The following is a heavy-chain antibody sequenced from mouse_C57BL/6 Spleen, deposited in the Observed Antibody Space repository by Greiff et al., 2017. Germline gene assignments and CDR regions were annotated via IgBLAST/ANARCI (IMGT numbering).Heavy chain of an antibody. J-gene: IGHJ3*01. D-gene: IGHD3-2*01. CDR3: ARGLDSSPLAY. CDR2: IYPRSGNT. Sequence: QVQLKESGAELARPGASVKLSCKASGYTFTSYGISWVKQRTGQGLEWIGEIYPRSGNTYYNEKFKGKATLTADKSSSTAYMKLSSLTSEDSAVDFCARGLDSSPLAYWGQGTLVTVSA. V-gene: IGHV1-81*01. CDR1: GYTFTSYG.